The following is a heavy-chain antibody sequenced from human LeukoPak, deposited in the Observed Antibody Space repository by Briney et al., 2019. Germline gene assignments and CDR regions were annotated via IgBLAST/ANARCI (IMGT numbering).Heavy chain of an antibody. CDR2: IWYDGSKR. CDR3: ARDGFNDRSGDNDGFDM. Sequence: PGGSLRLSCAASGFIFSSYGMHWVRQAPGKGLEWVALIWYDGSKRSYADSVKGRFTISRDNSKNTLYLQMNSLRADDTAVYYCARDGFNDRSGDNDGFDMWGQGTMVTVSS. D-gene: IGHD1-1*01. CDR1: GFIFSSYG. J-gene: IGHJ3*02. V-gene: IGHV3-33*01.